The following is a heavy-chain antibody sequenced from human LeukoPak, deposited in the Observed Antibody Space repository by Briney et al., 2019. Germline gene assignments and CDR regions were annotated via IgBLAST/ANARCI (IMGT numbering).Heavy chain of an antibody. CDR3: ARGLRSCNSASCHPTWFDP. CDR2: ISHSSNYK. J-gene: IGHJ5*02. V-gene: IGHV3-21*01. CDR1: DLTFSGYI. Sequence: GGSLRLSCAASDLTFSGYIMNWVRLAPGRGLEWVSSISHSSNYKYYADSVKGRFTISRDNAMNSLYLQMNSLRAEDTAVYYCARGLRSCNSASCHPTWFDPWGQGALVTVSS. D-gene: IGHD2-2*01.